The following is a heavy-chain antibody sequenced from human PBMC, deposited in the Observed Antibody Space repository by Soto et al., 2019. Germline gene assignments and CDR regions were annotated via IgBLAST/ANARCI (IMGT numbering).Heavy chain of an antibody. J-gene: IGHJ4*02. V-gene: IGHV6-1*01. CDR3: ARGVAGSGFDL. CDR2: TYYRSNWRH. Sequence: LSXSCALSGDSVSSNTAAWNWIRSSPSRGLEWLGRTYYRSNWRHDYAVSVKSRITVNPDTSKNHFSLQLNSVTPDDTAVYYCARGVAGSGFDLWGQGTLVTVSS. D-gene: IGHD6-19*01. CDR1: GDSVSSNTAA.